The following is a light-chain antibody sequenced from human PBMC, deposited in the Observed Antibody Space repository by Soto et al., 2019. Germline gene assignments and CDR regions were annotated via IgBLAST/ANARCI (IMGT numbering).Light chain of an antibody. CDR3: SSYTSRRTIV. V-gene: IGLV2-14*03. CDR2: EVI. Sequence: QPASVSGSPGQSVTISCTGTDRDVGGYNYVSWYQQHPGKAPKLMIYEVINRPSGVSNRFSGSKSANTASLTISGLQAEEEADYYCSSYTSRRTIVFGGGTKVTVL. CDR1: DRDVGGYNY. J-gene: IGLJ3*02.